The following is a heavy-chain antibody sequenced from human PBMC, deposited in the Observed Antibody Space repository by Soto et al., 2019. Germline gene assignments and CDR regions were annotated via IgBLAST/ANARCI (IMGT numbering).Heavy chain of an antibody. D-gene: IGHD1-1*01. CDR1: GYTFTSYS. Sequence: QVHLVQSGAEVKKPGASVKVSCKGSGYTFTSYSITWVRQAPGQGLEWMGWISAHNGNTNYAQKLQGSVTVTRDTSTSTAYMELRRPRSDDTAVYYCARGRYGDYWGQGALVTVSS. CDR3: ARGRYGDY. J-gene: IGHJ4*02. V-gene: IGHV1-18*01. CDR2: ISAHNGNT.